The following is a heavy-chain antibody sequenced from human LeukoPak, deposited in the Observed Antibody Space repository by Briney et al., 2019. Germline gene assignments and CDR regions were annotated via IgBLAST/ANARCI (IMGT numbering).Heavy chain of an antibody. Sequence: SETLSLTCSVSGGSIRSNDWSWIRQPPGKGLEWIGYIYTSGSTNYNPSLKSRVTISVDTSKNQFSLKLSSVTAADTAVYYCARVPGWFDPWGQGTLVTVSS. CDR1: GGSIRSND. J-gene: IGHJ5*02. CDR3: ARVPGWFDP. V-gene: IGHV4-4*09. D-gene: IGHD4/OR15-4a*01. CDR2: IYTSGST.